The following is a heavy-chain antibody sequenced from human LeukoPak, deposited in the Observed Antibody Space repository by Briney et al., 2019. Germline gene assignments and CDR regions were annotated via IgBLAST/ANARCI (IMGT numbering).Heavy chain of an antibody. D-gene: IGHD2-15*01. J-gene: IGHJ5*02. V-gene: IGHV4-34*01. CDR2: INHSGST. CDR1: GGSFSGYY. Sequence: SETLSLTCAVYGGSFSGYYWSWIRQPPGKGLEWIGEINHSGSTNYNPSLKSRVTISVDTSKNQFSLKLSSVTAADTAVYYCATLVVVVAATSGPWFDPWGQGTLVTVPS. CDR3: ATLVVVVAATSGPWFDP.